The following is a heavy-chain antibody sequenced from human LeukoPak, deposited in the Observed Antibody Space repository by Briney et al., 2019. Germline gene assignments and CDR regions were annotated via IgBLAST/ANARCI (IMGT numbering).Heavy chain of an antibody. Sequence: GGSLRLSCAASGFTFSSYWMSWVRQAPGKGREWVANIKQVGSEKYYVDSVKGRFTISRDNAKNSLYLQMNSLRAEDTAVYYCARTLYYDILTGYSPTPYYFDYWGQGTLVTVSS. CDR1: GFTFSSYW. V-gene: IGHV3-7*03. CDR3: ARTLYYDILTGYSPTPYYFDY. J-gene: IGHJ4*02. CDR2: IKQVGSEK. D-gene: IGHD3-9*01.